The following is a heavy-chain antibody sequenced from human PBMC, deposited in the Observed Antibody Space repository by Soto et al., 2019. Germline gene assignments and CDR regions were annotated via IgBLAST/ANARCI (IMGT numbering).Heavy chain of an antibody. Sequence: PSETLCLTCTVSVGSTSSDNYWSCIRQPPGKGLEWIGHIYYSGNTDYNPSLKSRLAISIDTSKNQFSLKLSSVTAADTAVYFCAREGGESSDGLYYFDSWGQGSMVTVSS. V-gene: IGHV4-30-4*01. J-gene: IGHJ4*02. D-gene: IGHD3-16*01. CDR3: AREGGESSDGLYYFDS. CDR1: VGSTSSDNY. CDR2: IYYSGNT.